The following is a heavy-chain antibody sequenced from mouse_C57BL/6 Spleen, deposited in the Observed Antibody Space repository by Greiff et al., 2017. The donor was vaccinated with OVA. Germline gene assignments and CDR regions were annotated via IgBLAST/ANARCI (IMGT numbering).Heavy chain of an antibody. CDR1: GFTFSSYA. Sequence: EVMLVESGGGLVKPGGSLKLSCAASGFTFSSYAMSWVRQTPEKRLEWVATISDGGSYTYYPDNVKGRFTISRDNAKNNLYLQMSHLKSEDTAMYYCARDTFYYSNAMDYWGQGTSVTVSS. J-gene: IGHJ4*01. CDR2: ISDGGSYT. V-gene: IGHV5-4*01. D-gene: IGHD2-5*01. CDR3: ARDTFYYSNAMDY.